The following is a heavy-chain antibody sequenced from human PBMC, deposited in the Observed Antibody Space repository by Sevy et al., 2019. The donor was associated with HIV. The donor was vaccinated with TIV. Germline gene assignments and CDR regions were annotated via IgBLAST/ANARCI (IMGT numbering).Heavy chain of an antibody. Sequence: SETLSLTCTVSGGSISSYYWSWIRQPAGKGLEWIGRIYTSGSTNYNPSLKSRVTMSVGTSKNQFSLKLSSVTAADTAVYYCAREGLYYYDSSGYYYENWFDPWGQGTLVTVSS. J-gene: IGHJ5*02. CDR2: IYTSGST. CDR1: GGSISSYY. V-gene: IGHV4-4*07. CDR3: AREGLYYYDSSGYYYENWFDP. D-gene: IGHD3-22*01.